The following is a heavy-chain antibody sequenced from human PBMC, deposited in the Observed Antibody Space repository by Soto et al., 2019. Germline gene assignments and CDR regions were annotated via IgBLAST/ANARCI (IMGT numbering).Heavy chain of an antibody. J-gene: IGHJ6*02. D-gene: IGHD3-3*01. V-gene: IGHV3-74*01. CDR2: INSDWSST. CDR1: GFTFSSYW. CDR3: ASSDYDFWSGLDYGMDV. Sequence: VGSLRLSGAAAGFTFSSYWMHWVRQAPGKGLVWVSRINSDWSSTSYADSVKGRFTISRDNAKNTLYVQMNSLRAEDTAVYYCASSDYDFWSGLDYGMDVWGQGTTVTVSS.